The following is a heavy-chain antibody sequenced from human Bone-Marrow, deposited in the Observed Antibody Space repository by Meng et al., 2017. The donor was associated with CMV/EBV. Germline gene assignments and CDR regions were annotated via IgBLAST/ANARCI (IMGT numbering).Heavy chain of an antibody. D-gene: IGHD5-24*01. Sequence: GEYLKTPCAASGFTFSSYWMSWFRQAPGKGLEWVANIKQDGSEEYYVDSVKGRFTISRDSSKSTLYLQMSSLRTKYTVVYYGGREGLEMATMLTVWGQGTLVTVSS. J-gene: IGHJ4*02. CDR2: IKQDGSEE. CDR3: GREGLEMATMLTV. V-gene: IGHV3-7*01. CDR1: GFTFSSYW.